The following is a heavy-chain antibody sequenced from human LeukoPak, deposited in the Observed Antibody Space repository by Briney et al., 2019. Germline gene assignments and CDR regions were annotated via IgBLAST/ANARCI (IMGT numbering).Heavy chain of an antibody. V-gene: IGHV4-39*07. D-gene: IGHD3-3*01. CDR2: IYYRGST. CDR1: GGSISSSSFY. Sequence: PSETLSLTCTVSGGSISSSSFYWGWIRQPPGKGLEWIGSIYYRGSTYYNPSLKSRVTISVDTSKNQFSLKLSSVTAADTAVYYCARVADFWRGYYDYWGQGTLVTVSS. CDR3: ARVADFWRGYYDY. J-gene: IGHJ4*02.